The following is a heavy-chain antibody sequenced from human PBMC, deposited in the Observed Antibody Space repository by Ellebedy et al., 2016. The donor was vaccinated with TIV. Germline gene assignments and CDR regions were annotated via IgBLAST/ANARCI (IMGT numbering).Heavy chain of an antibody. CDR1: GYDFARYS. Sequence: ASVKVSCKASGYDFARYSVSWVRQAPGQGLEWMGWISAYTGDTNYAQKFQGRVSLTTDISTSTAYMELRSLRSDETAVYYCARDMVQGMVSRYLWFDYWGQGTLVTVSS. CDR2: ISAYTGDT. J-gene: IGHJ4*02. D-gene: IGHD5/OR15-5a*01. CDR3: ARDMVQGMVSRYLWFDY. V-gene: IGHV1-18*01.